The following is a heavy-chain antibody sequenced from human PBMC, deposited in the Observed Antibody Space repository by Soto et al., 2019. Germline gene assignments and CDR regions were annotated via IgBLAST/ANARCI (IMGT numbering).Heavy chain of an antibody. D-gene: IGHD4-17*01. Sequence: SETLSLTCTVSGDSISRNSYYWSWVRQPPGKGLEWIGSIYHTGRTNHNPSLRSRVTISVDTSENQFSLRLTSVTAVDTAVYYCARVKDFGDLFDSWGQGTLVTVS. J-gene: IGHJ4*02. V-gene: IGHV4-39*01. CDR2: IYHTGRT. CDR1: GDSISRNSYY. CDR3: ARVKDFGDLFDS.